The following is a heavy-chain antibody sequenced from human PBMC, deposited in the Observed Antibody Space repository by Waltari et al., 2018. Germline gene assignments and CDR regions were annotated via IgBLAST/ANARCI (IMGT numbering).Heavy chain of an antibody. D-gene: IGHD6-13*01. CDR3: ARYLNSWAPFDY. Sequence: EVQLLESGGCLVQPGGSLRLFCAASCFTFSSYAMTWVRQAPGKGLEWVSSISGSGSYTYYADSVKGRFTFSRDNSKNTLYLQMNSLRAEDTAVYYCARYLNSWAPFDYWGQGTLVTVSS. CDR2: ISGSGSYT. J-gene: IGHJ4*02. CDR1: CFTFSSYA. V-gene: IGHV3-23*01.